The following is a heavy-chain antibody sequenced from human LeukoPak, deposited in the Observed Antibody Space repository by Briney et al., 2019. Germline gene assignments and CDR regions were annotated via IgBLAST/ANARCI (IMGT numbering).Heavy chain of an antibody. Sequence: TGGSLRLSCAASGFTFSSYAMSWVRQAPGKGLEWVSSISGSGGSTYYADSVKGRFTISRDNSKNTLYLQMNSLRAEDTAVYYCARDGPSRSYYYYYYYMDVWGKGTTVTVSS. CDR1: GFTFSSYA. CDR3: ARDGPSRSYYYYYYYMDV. D-gene: IGHD1-26*01. CDR2: ISGSGGST. V-gene: IGHV3-23*01. J-gene: IGHJ6*03.